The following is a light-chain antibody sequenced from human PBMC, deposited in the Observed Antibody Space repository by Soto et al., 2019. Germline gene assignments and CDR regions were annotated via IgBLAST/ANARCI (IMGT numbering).Light chain of an antibody. J-gene: IGLJ3*02. CDR1: NIGSKG. Sequence: SYELTQPPSVSVAPGQTATITCGGNNIGSKGVHWYQQKPGQAPLLVVYDDSDRPSGIPERISGSNSGNTATLTISRVEVGDEADYYCQVWDSSSDPWVFGGGTKVTVL. CDR3: QVWDSSSDPWV. V-gene: IGLV3-21*02. CDR2: DDS.